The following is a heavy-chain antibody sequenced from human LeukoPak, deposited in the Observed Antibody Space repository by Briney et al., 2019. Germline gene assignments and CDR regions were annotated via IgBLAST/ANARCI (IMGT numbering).Heavy chain of an antibody. CDR1: GFTFDDYA. CDR3: AKAAALTRFDY. J-gene: IGHJ4*02. V-gene: IGHV3-9*01. D-gene: IGHD6-25*01. Sequence: GGSLRLSCAASGFTFDDYAMHWVRQAPGKGLEWVSGNSWNSGNIFYGDSVKGRFTISRDNAKNSLYLQMNSLRAEDTALYYCAKAAALTRFDYWGQGTLVTVSS. CDR2: NSWNSGNI.